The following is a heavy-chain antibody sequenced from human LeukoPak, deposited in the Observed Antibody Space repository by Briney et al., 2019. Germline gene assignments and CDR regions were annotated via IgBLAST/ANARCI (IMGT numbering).Heavy chain of an antibody. CDR1: GFTVSTYY. V-gene: IGHV3-53*01. D-gene: IGHD2-2*01. CDR3: ARGLGYCTSTTCLLPFDY. CDR2: IYSGGST. J-gene: IGHJ4*02. Sequence: GGSLRLSSAASGFTVSTYYMTWARQAPGKGLECVSVIYSGGSTYYADSVKGRFTVSRDNSKNTLYLQMNSLRAEDTAMYYCARGLGYCTSTTCLLPFDYWGQGTLVTVSS.